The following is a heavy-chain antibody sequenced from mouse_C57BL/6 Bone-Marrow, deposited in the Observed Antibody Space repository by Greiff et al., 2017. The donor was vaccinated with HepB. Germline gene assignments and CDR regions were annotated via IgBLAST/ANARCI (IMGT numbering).Heavy chain of an antibody. CDR3: ARSYYGSSHQYFDV. CDR2: IDPSDSYT. CDR1: GYTFTSYW. V-gene: IGHV1-69*01. J-gene: IGHJ1*03. Sequence: VQLQQPGAELVMPGASVKLSCKASGYTFTSYWMHWVKQRPGQGLEWIGEIDPSDSYTNYNQKFKGKSTLTVDKSSSTAYMQLSILTSEDSAVYYCARSYYGSSHQYFDVWGKGTTVTVSS. D-gene: IGHD1-1*01.